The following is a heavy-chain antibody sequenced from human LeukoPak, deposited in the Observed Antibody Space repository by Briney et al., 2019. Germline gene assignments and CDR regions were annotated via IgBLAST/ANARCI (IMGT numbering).Heavy chain of an antibody. Sequence: PGGSLRLSCAASGFTFSSYAMTWVRQAPGEGLEWVSAISGSGGRTYSADSVKGRFTISRDNSKNTLYLQMNSLRAEDTAVYYCAKDDYYYYGVDVWGQGTTVTVSS. CDR3: AKDDYYYYGVDV. CDR2: ISGSGGRT. V-gene: IGHV3-23*01. CDR1: GFTFSSYA. J-gene: IGHJ6*02.